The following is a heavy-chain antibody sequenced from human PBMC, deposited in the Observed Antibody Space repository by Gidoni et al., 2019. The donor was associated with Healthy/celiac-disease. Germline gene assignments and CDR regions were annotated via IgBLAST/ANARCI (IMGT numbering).Heavy chain of an antibody. CDR1: GFTFSSYS. J-gene: IGHJ3*02. CDR3: ARDPVKYYYDSSAWAFDI. CDR2: SSSSSITI. D-gene: IGHD3-22*01. V-gene: IGHV3-48*01. Sequence: EVQLVESGGGLVQPGGSLRLSCAASGFTFSSYSKNWVRQAPGKGLEWVSYSSSSSITIYYADSLKGRFTISRANAKNSLYLQMNSLRAEDTAVYYCARDPVKYYYDSSAWAFDILGQGTMVTVSS.